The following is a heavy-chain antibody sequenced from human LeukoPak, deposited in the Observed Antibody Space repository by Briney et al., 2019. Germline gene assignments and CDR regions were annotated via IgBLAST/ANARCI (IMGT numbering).Heavy chain of an antibody. J-gene: IGHJ1*01. D-gene: IGHD3-10*01. CDR1: GYTFTSYG. CDR2: ISAYNGNT. CDR3: ARGLPYGSGSPRGEYFQH. V-gene: IGHV1-18*01. Sequence: ASVTVSCKASGYTFTSYGISWVRQAPAQGLEWMGWISAYNGNTNYAQKLQGRVTMTTDTSTSTAYMELRSLRSDDTAVYYCARGLPYGSGSPRGEYFQHWGQGTLVTVSS.